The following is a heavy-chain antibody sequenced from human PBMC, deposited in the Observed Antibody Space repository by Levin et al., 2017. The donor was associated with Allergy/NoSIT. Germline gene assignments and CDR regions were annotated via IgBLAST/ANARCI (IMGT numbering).Heavy chain of an antibody. CDR1: GGSVSSDSFY. V-gene: IGHV4-61*03. J-gene: IGHJ4*02. Sequence: SETLSLTCTVSGGSVSSDSFYWSWIRQPPGRKLEWIGYIFHNGNTNYNPSLKSRVTISVDTSKNLFSLKLSSMTAADTAVYFCARVRTYLAAAGEFDYWGQGALVTVSS. CDR2: IFHNGNT. CDR3: ARVRTYLAAAGEFDY. D-gene: IGHD6-13*01.